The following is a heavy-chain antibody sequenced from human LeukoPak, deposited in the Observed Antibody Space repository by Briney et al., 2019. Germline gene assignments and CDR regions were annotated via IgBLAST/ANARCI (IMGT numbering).Heavy chain of an antibody. D-gene: IGHD2-15*01. Sequence: GGSLRLSCAASGFTFSSYAMSWVRQAPGKGLEWVLAISGSGGDTYYADSVKGRFTISRDNSKNTLYLQMNSLRVEDTAEYYCAKAPYCSGGSCPGYDYWGQGTLVTVSS. V-gene: IGHV3-23*01. CDR1: GFTFSSYA. CDR3: AKAPYCSGGSCPGYDY. CDR2: ISGSGGDT. J-gene: IGHJ4*02.